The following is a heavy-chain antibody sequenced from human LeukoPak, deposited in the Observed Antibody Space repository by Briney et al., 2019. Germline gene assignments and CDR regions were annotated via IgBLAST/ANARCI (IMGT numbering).Heavy chain of an antibody. CDR3: AGTDTSGYDRFDY. V-gene: IGHV4-4*07. Sequence: SETLSLTCTVSGGSICIYYWNWIRQPAGKGLEWIGRIYTSGNTNYSPSLKSRVTISVDKSKNQFSLKLSSVTAADTAVYYCAGTDTSGYDRFDYWGQGALVTVSS. J-gene: IGHJ4*02. CDR2: IYTSGNT. D-gene: IGHD3-22*01. CDR1: GGSICIYY.